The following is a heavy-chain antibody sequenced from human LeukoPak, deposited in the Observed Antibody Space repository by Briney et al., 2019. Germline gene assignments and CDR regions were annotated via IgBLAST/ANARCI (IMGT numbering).Heavy chain of an antibody. D-gene: IGHD3-16*01. Sequence: SETLSLTCTVSGGSISSGSYYWSWIRQPAGKGLVWIGRIYTSGSTNYNPSLKSRVTISVDTSKNQFSLRLSSVTAADTAVYYCARVRPTFGGVIDAFDIWGQGTMVTVSS. J-gene: IGHJ3*02. CDR3: ARVRPTFGGVIDAFDI. CDR2: IYTSGST. V-gene: IGHV4-61*02. CDR1: GGSISSGSYY.